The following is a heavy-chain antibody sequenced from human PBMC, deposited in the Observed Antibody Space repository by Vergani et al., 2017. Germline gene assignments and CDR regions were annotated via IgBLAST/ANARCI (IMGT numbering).Heavy chain of an antibody. J-gene: IGHJ5*02. V-gene: IGHV3-66*01. CDR3: ARGLRYFDWLAFDP. CDR2: IYSGGST. D-gene: IGHD3-9*01. Sequence: EVQVVESGGGLVQPGGSLRLSCAASGFTFSSYSMNWVRQAPGKGLEWVSVIYSGGSTYYADSVKGRFTISRDNSKNTLYLQMNSLRAEDTAVYYCARGLRYFDWLAFDPWGQGTLVTVSS. CDR1: GFTFSSYS.